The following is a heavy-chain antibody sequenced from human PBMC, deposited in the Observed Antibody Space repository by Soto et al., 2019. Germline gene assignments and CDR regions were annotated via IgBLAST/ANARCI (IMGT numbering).Heavy chain of an antibody. CDR3: ARGDYYDSSGYLGHFAY. J-gene: IGHJ4*02. D-gene: IGHD3-22*01. CDR2: ISAYNGNT. V-gene: IGHV1-18*01. Sequence: ASVKVSCKASGYTFTSYGISWVRQAPGQGLEWMGWISAYNGNTNYAQKLQGRVTMTTDTSTSTAYMELRSLRSDDTAVYYCARGDYYDSSGYLGHFAYWGQGTLVTAPQ. CDR1: GYTFTSYG.